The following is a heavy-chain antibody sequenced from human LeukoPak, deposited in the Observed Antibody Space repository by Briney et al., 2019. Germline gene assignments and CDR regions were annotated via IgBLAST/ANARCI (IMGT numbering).Heavy chain of an antibody. CDR1: GFTFSSYG. D-gene: IGHD3-3*01. V-gene: IGHV3-30*18. CDR3: AKAGDYDFWSGYYY. CDR2: ISYDGSNK. J-gene: IGHJ4*02. Sequence: GGSLRLSCAAFGFTFSSYGMHWVRQAPGKGLEWVAVISYDGSNKYYADSVKGRFTISRDNSKNTLYLQMNSLRAEDTAVYYCAKAGDYDFWSGYYYWGQGTLVTVSS.